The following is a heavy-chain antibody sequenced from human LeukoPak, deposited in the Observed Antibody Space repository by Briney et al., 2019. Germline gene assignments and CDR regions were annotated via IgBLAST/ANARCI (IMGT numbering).Heavy chain of an antibody. D-gene: IGHD2-2*01. V-gene: IGHV4-59*01. CDR2: IYYSGST. CDR3: ARATPARKGPYYYYYYYMDV. CDR1: GGSISSYY. J-gene: IGHJ6*03. Sequence: SETLSLTCTVSGGSISSYYWSWIRQPPGKGLEWIGYIYYSGSTNYNPSLKSRVTISVDTSKNQFSLKLSSVTAEDTAVYYCARATPARKGPYYYYYYYMDVWGKGTTVTVSS.